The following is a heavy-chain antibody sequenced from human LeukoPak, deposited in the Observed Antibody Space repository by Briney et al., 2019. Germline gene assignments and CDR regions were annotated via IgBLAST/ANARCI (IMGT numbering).Heavy chain of an antibody. CDR1: GFTFSSYR. D-gene: IGHD6-19*01. V-gene: IGHV3-21*01. Sequence: PGGSLRLSCAASGFTFSSYRMTWVRQAPGKGLEWVSSISSSSSYIYYADSVKGRFTISRDNAKNSLYLQMNSLRAEDTAVYYCARDPEYSSGGYYYGMDVWGQGTTVTVSS. J-gene: IGHJ6*02. CDR2: ISSSSSYI. CDR3: ARDPEYSSGGYYYGMDV.